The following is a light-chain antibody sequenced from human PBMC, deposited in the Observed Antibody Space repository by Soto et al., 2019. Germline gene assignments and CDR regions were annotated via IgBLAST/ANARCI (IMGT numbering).Light chain of an antibody. CDR2: DAS. Sequence: DIPMTQSPSSLSASVGDRVTITCQARQDISNYLNWYQQKPGKAPKLMIYDASNLETGVPSRFSGTGPGTDFTFTISGPQPEDIANYYCQQYYNLPPITFGHGTRLVIK. CDR1: QDISNY. J-gene: IGKJ5*01. V-gene: IGKV1-33*01. CDR3: QQYYNLPPIT.